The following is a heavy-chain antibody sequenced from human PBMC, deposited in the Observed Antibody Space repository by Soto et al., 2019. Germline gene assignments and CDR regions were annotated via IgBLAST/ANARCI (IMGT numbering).Heavy chain of an antibody. CDR1: GGSISSGGYY. Sequence: SETLSLTCTVSGGSISSGGYYWSWIRQHPGKGLEWIGYIYYSGGTYYNPSLKSRVTISVDTSKNQFSLKLSSVTAADTAVYYCARWPQLEPRFDYWGQGTLVTVSS. J-gene: IGHJ4*02. CDR2: IYYSGGT. V-gene: IGHV4-31*03. CDR3: ARWPQLEPRFDY. D-gene: IGHD1-1*01.